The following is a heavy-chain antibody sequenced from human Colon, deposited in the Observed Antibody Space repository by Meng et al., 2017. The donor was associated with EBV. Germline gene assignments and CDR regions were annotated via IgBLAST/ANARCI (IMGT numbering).Heavy chain of an antibody. J-gene: IGHJ4*02. CDR2: INHSGST. CDR1: XGSFSGYY. V-gene: IGHV4-34*01. Sequence: QVQLQQWGAGLLKPSXXXXXTXXVXXGSFSGYYWTWIRQPPGKGLEWIGEINHSGSTNYNPSLKSRVTISVDTSKNQFSLKVTSVTAADTAVYYCARYRLQNDYGDQLYYFDYLGQGSLVTVSS. D-gene: IGHD4-17*01. CDR3: ARYRLQNDYGDQLYYFDY.